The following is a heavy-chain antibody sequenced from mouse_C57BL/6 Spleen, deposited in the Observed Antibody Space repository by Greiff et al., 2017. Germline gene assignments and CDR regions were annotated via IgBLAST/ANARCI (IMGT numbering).Heavy chain of an antibody. CDR3: TREGSYDYVGGGYFDY. J-gene: IGHJ2*01. CDR1: GFTFSSYA. Sequence: EVMLVESGEGLVKPGGSLKLSCAASGFTFSSYAMSWVRQTPEKRLEWVAYISSGGDYIYYADTVKGRFTISRDNARNTLYLHMSSLKSEDTSIYYCTREGSYDYVGGGYFDYWGQGTTLTVSS. CDR2: ISSGGDYI. D-gene: IGHD2-4*01. V-gene: IGHV5-9-1*02.